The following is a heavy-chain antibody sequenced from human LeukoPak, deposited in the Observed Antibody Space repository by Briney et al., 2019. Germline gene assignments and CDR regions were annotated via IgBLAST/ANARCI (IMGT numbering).Heavy chain of an antibody. V-gene: IGHV4-4*07. J-gene: IGHJ4*02. CDR2: IYTSGST. CDR3: ARDPHVSSSWYYFDY. D-gene: IGHD6-13*01. Sequence: SETLSLTCAVYGGSFSGYYWSWIRQPAGKGLEWIGRIYTSGSTNYNPSLKSRVTISVDTSKNQFSLKLSSVTAADTAVYYCARDPHVSSSWYYFDYWGQGTLVTVSS. CDR1: GGSFSGYY.